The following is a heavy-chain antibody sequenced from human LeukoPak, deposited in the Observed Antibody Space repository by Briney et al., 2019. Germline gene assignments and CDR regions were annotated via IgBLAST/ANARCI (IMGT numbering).Heavy chain of an antibody. CDR2: ISSSGSTI. V-gene: IGHV3-48*03. D-gene: IGHD6-13*01. CDR3: ERGGETYSSSWYLELDY. J-gene: IGHJ4*02. Sequence: PGGSLRLSCAASGFTFSSYEMNWVRQAPGKGLEWVSYISSSGSTIYYADSVKCRFTISRDNAKTSLYLKMNRLRDEDTAVYYCERGGETYSSSWYLELDYWGQGTLVTVSS. CDR1: GFTFSSYE.